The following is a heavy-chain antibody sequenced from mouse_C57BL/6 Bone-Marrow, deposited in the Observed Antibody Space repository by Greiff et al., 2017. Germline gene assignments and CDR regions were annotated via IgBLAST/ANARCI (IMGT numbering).Heavy chain of an antibody. CDR2: INPSTGGT. CDR3: ARFWDYLDY. V-gene: IGHV1-42*01. J-gene: IGHJ2*01. CDR1: GYSFTGYY. Sequence: VHLKQSGPELVKPGASVKLSCKASGYSFTGYYMTWVKQSPEKSLEWIGEINPSTGGTTYNQKFKAKATLTVDKSSSTAYMQLESLTSEDSAVYYCARFWDYLDYWGQGTTLTVSS. D-gene: IGHD4-1*01.